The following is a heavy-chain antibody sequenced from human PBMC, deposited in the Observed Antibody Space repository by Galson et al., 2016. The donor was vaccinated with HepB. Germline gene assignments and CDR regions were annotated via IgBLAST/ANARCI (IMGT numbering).Heavy chain of an antibody. D-gene: IGHD2-2*01. CDR2: ISGSGGST. CDR3: AKVRSSRIVVVPAAPFDY. Sequence: SLRLSCAASGFTFSSYALSWVRQAPGKGLEWVSAISGSGGSTYYADSVTGRFTISRDNSKNTLYLQMNSLRAEATAVYYCAKVRSSRIVVVPAAPFDYWGQGTLGTVSA. J-gene: IGHJ4*02. CDR1: GFTFSSYA. V-gene: IGHV3-23*01.